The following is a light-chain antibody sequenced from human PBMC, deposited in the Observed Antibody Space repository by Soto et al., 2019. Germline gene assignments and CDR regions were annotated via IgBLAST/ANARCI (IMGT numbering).Light chain of an antibody. CDR1: QSFSSN. J-gene: IGKJ4*01. CDR3: QQRVDWLT. Sequence: ELVMTQSPATLSVSPGERATLSCRASQSFSSNVAWYQQKPGQAPRLLIYGTSNRPTGIPDRFSGSGSGTDFTLTISSLEPEDSAVYYCQQRVDWLTFGGGTKVDIK. CDR2: GTS. V-gene: IGKV3-11*01.